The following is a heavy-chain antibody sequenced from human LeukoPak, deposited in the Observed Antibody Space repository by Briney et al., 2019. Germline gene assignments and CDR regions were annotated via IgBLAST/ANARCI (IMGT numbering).Heavy chain of an antibody. Sequence: ASVKVSCKASGYTFTSYDINWVRQATGQGLEWMGWINTNTGNPTYAQGFTGRFVFSLDTSVSTAYLQISSLKAEDTAVYYCARFGKGSSYNWFDPWGQGTLVIVSS. CDR2: INTNTGNP. D-gene: IGHD6-13*01. CDR3: ARFGKGSSYNWFDP. J-gene: IGHJ5*02. V-gene: IGHV7-4-1*02. CDR1: GYTFTSYD.